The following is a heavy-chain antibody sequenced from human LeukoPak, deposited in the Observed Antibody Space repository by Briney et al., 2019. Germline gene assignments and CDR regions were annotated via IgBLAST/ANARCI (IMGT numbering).Heavy chain of an antibody. D-gene: IGHD2-2*01. CDR1: GYTFTGYY. V-gene: IGHV1-2*02. J-gene: IGHJ4*02. Sequence: ASVKVSCKPSGYTFTGYYMHWVRQAPGQGLEWMGWINPNSGGTNYAQKFRGRVTMTRDTSISTAYMELSRLRSDDTAVYYCARDLVSCSSTSGFPCDYWGQGTLVTVSS. CDR2: INPNSGGT. CDR3: ARDLVSCSSTSGFPCDY.